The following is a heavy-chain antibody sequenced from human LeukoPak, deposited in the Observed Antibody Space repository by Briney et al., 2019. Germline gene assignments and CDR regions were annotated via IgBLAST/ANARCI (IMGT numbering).Heavy chain of an antibody. Sequence: GASVKVSCKASGGTFSSYAISWVRQAPGQGLEWMGGIIPIFGTANYAQKFQGRVTITADESTSTAYMELSSLRSEDTAVYYCAKGKYYYGSGSYYFDYWGQGTLVTVSS. CDR1: GGTFSSYA. D-gene: IGHD3-10*01. V-gene: IGHV1-69*13. CDR2: IIPIFGTA. J-gene: IGHJ4*02. CDR3: AKGKYYYGSGSYYFDY.